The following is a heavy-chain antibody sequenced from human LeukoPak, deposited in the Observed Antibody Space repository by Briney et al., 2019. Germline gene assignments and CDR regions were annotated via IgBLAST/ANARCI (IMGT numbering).Heavy chain of an antibody. V-gene: IGHV4-4*02. CDR1: GGSISSSNW. CDR3: ANENRGGSSWYSLAS. J-gene: IGHJ5*02. CDR2: IYHSGST. Sequence: SETLSLTCAVSGGSISSSNWWSWVRQSPGKGLEWIGEIYHSGSTKYNPSLKSRVTISVQKSKNQFSLKLTSVTAADTAVYYCANENRGGSSWYSLASWGQGVLVTVSS. D-gene: IGHD6-13*01.